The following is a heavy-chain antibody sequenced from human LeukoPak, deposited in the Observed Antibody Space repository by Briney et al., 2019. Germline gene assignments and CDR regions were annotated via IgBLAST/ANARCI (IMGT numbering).Heavy chain of an antibody. V-gene: IGHV3-74*01. D-gene: IGHD3-10*01. CDR1: GFTFSNYW. CDR3: GRGPGGYFGWDV. Sequence: GGSLRLSCAASGFTFSNYWMHWVRQAPGKGLVWVSRIKTDGSNTDYADSVRGRFTISRDNAKNTLYLQMSSLRVEDTAVYYCGRGPGGYFGWDVWGKGTTVTVSS. CDR2: IKTDGSNT. J-gene: IGHJ6*04.